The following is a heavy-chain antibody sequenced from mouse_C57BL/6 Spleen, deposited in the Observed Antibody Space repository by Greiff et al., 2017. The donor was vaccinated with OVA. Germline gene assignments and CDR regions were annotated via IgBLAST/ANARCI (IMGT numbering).Heavy chain of an antibody. CDR3: ARRVDGFAY. V-gene: IGHV1-9*01. J-gene: IGHJ3*01. CDR2: ILPGSGST. Sequence: VQGVESGAELMEPGASVKLSCKATGYTFTGYWIEWVKQRPGHGLEWIGEILPGSGSTNYNEKFKGKATFTADTSSNTAYMQLSSLTTEDSAIYYCARRVDGFAYWGQGTLVTVSA. CDR1: GYTFTGYW.